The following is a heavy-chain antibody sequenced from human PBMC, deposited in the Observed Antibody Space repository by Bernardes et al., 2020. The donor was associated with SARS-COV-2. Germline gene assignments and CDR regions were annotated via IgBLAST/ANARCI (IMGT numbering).Heavy chain of an antibody. CDR2: ISGSGGST. V-gene: IGHV3-23*01. Sequence: GGSLRLSCAASGFTFSSYAMSWVRQAPGKGLEWVSAISGSGGSTYYADSVKGRFTISRDNSKNTLYLQMNSLRAEDTAVYYCAKQDITIFGVATKPPFDYWGQGTLVTVSS. CDR1: GFTFSSYA. D-gene: IGHD3-3*01. J-gene: IGHJ4*02. CDR3: AKQDITIFGVATKPPFDY.